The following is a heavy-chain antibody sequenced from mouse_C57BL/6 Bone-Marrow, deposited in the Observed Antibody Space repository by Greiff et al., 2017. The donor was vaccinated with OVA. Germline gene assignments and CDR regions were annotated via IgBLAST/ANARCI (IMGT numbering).Heavy chain of an antibody. V-gene: IGHV1-61*01. CDR2: IYPSDSET. J-gene: IGHJ2*01. Sequence: VKQRPGQGLEWIGNIYPSDSETHYNQKFKGKATLTVDKSSSTAYMQLSSLTSEDSAVYYCAGGYFDYWGQGTTLTVSS. D-gene: IGHD1-1*02. CDR3: AGGYFDY.